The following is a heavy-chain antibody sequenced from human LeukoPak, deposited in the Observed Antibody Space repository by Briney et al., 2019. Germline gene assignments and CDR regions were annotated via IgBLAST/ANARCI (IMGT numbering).Heavy chain of an antibody. J-gene: IGHJ6*02. D-gene: IGHD3-16*01. CDR2: ISAYNGNT. CDR1: GYTFTSYG. Sequence: ASVKVSCKASGYTFTSYGISWVRQAPGQGLEWMRWISAYNGNTNYAQKLQGRVTMTTDTSTSTAYMELRSLRSDDMAVYYCARHYDSTAVAPQMDVWGQGTTVTVSS. V-gene: IGHV1-18*03. CDR3: ARHYDSTAVAPQMDV.